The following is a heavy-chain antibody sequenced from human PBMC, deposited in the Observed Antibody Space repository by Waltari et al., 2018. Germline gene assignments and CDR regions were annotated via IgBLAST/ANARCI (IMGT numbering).Heavy chain of an antibody. CDR1: GGSFSGYY. J-gene: IGHJ4*02. D-gene: IGHD6-13*01. V-gene: IGHV4-34*01. CDR2: INPSGST. Sequence: QVQLQQWGAGLLQPSETLSLTCAVYGGSFSGYYWSWIRQPPGKGLEWIGDINPSGSTNYNPSLKSRVTISVDTSKNRFSLKVNSVTAADTAVYYCARSSSWYPTPFDFWGQGTLVTVSS. CDR3: ARSSSWYPTPFDF.